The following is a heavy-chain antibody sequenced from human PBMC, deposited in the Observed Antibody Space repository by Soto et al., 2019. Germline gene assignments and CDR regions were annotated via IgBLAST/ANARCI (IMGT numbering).Heavy chain of an antibody. V-gene: IGHV3-53*05. CDR1: GFTVSRTY. CDR3: AKDFGRYSYGWSDY. Sequence: PGGSLRLSCAASGFTVSRTYMTWVRQAPGKGLEWVSVIYSAGNTYYADSVKGRFTISRDNSKNTLYLQMNSLRAEDTAVYYCAKDFGRYSYGWSDYWGQGTLVTVSS. D-gene: IGHD5-18*01. J-gene: IGHJ4*02. CDR2: IYSAGNT.